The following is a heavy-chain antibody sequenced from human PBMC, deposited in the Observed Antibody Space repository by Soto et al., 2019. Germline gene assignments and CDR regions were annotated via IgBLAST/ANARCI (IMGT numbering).Heavy chain of an antibody. D-gene: IGHD6-19*01. J-gene: IGHJ5*02. CDR3: ASLIAMAGSDWFDP. CDR2: IYYSGST. Sequence: ETLSLTCTVAGGSISSSSYYWGWIRQPPGKGLEWIGSIYYSGSTYYNPSLKSRVTISVDTSKNQFSLKLSSVTAADTAVYYCASLIAMAGSDWFDPWGQGTLVTVSS. CDR1: GGSISSSSYY. V-gene: IGHV4-39*01.